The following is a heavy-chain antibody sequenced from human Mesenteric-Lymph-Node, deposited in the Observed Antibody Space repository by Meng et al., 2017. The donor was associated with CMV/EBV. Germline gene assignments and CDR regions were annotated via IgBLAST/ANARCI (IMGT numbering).Heavy chain of an antibody. CDR3: ARLQWLVKYFDS. D-gene: IGHD6-19*01. J-gene: IGHJ4*02. V-gene: IGHV3-30*04. Sequence: GGSLRLSCAASGLTFSDYPMHWVRQAPGKGLEWVAAISDDGSNKYYADSVKGQFTISRDNSKNTVYLQMSSLRPEDTAVYYCARLQWLVKYFDSWGQGTLVTVSS. CDR1: GLTFSDYP. CDR2: ISDDGSNK.